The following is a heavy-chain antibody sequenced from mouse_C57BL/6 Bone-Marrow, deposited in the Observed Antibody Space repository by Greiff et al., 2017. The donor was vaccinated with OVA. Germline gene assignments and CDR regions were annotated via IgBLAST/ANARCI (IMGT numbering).Heavy chain of an antibody. Sequence: QVQLQQPGAELVKPGASVKLSCKASGYTFTSYWMHWVKQRPGQGLEWIGMIHPNSGSTNYNEKFKSKATLTVDKSSSTAYMQLSSLASEDSAVYYCARGSNYVYWYFGVWGTGTTVTVSS. CDR2: IHPNSGST. D-gene: IGHD2-5*01. CDR3: ARGSNYVYWYFGV. V-gene: IGHV1-64*01. CDR1: GYTFTSYW. J-gene: IGHJ1*03.